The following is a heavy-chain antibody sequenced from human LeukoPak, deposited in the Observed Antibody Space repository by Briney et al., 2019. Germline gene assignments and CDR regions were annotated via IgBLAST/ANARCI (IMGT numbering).Heavy chain of an antibody. CDR2: IGGSGANT. J-gene: IGHJ4*02. D-gene: IGHD6-13*01. Sequence: PGGSLRLSCAASGFTFSTYAMGWVRQAPGKGLEWVSVIGGSGANTYYADAVKGRFTMSRDNSKNTLYPQMNSLRVEDTAVYYCAKREAAIGVIDYWGQGTLVTVSS. CDR1: GFTFSTYA. CDR3: AKREAAIGVIDY. V-gene: IGHV3-23*01.